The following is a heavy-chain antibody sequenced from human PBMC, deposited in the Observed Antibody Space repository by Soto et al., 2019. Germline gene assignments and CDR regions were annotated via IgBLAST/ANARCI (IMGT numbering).Heavy chain of an antibody. D-gene: IGHD3-22*01. CDR1: GFTFSSYW. CDR3: ASSLYDSSGYYYPGS. Sequence: EVQLVESGGGLVQPGGSLRLSCAASGFTFSSYWMSWVRQAPGKGLEWVANIKQDGSEKYYVDSVKGRFTISRDNAKNSLYLQMNSLRAEDTDVYYCASSLYDSSGYYYPGSWGQGTLVTVSS. J-gene: IGHJ4*02. V-gene: IGHV3-7*03. CDR2: IKQDGSEK.